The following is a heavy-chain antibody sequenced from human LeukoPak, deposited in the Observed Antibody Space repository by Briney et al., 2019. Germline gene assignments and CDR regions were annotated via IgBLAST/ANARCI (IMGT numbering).Heavy chain of an antibody. D-gene: IGHD3-22*01. Sequence: GGSLRLSCAASGFSFSSYSFNWVRQAPGKGLGWVSSINTVSSYIYYADSLKGRFTISRDNAKNSAYLQMDSLRAEDSAVYYCARLRRNTDSSGFFYYYDYWGQGTLVTASS. J-gene: IGHJ4*02. CDR2: INTVSSYI. CDR1: GFSFSSYS. CDR3: ARLRRNTDSSGFFYYYDY. V-gene: IGHV3-21*06.